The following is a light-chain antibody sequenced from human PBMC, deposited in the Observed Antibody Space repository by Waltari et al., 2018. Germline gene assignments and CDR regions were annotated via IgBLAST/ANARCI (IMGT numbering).Light chain of an antibody. J-gene: IGLJ2*01. V-gene: IGLV2-14*03. CDR2: DVS. CDR3: SSYTSSTTLLLI. CDR1: SSDGGGYNY. Sequence: QSALTQPASVSGSPGQSITISWTGTSSDGGGYNYVSCYQKHPGKAPKLLIYDVSNRPSGVSNRFSASKSGNTASLIISGLQAEDEADYYCSSYTSSTTLLLIFGGGTKLTVL.